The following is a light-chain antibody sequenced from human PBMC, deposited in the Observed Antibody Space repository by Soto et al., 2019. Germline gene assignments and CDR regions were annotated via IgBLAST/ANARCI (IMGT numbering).Light chain of an antibody. Sequence: FMLTHPHSVSGSPGETVTISCTRSSGSIASNFVQWYQQRPGSAPSNVIYEDNHRPSGVPDRFFGSIDSSSNSASLTISGLKTEDEADDYWQSYDSTYGVFGGGTQLTVL. V-gene: IGLV6-57*04. J-gene: IGLJ7*01. CDR3: QSYDSTYGV. CDR1: SGSIASNF. CDR2: EDN.